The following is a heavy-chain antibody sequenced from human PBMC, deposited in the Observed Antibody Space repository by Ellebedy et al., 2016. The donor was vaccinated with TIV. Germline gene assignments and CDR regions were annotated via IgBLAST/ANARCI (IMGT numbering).Heavy chain of an antibody. J-gene: IGHJ5*02. D-gene: IGHD1-26*01. CDR2: ISGKDPSGAT. V-gene: IGHV3-49*04. CDR3: ARSIVGSTYVVSS. CDR1: GFTFGAYG. Sequence: PGGSLRLSCLGSGFTFGAYGILWVRQAPGKGLECVAFISGKDPSGATQYAASVRGRFTISRDDSRGVAYLQMDSLKTEDTAVYFCARSIVGSTYVVSSWGRGTLVTVSS.